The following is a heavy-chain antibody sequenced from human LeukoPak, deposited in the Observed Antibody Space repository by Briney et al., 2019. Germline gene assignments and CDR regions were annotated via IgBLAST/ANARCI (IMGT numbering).Heavy chain of an antibody. CDR3: ARAAVTYYYGSGSYYRREVLGAFDI. V-gene: IGHV3-11*04. D-gene: IGHD3-10*01. J-gene: IGHJ3*02. CDR2: ISNSDRTI. Sequence: GGSLRLSCVASGFTFSDYYMSWIRQAPGKGLEWVSYISNSDRTIYYADSVKGRFTISRDNAKNSLYLQMNSLRDEDTAVYYCARAAVTYYYGSGSYYRREVLGAFDIWGQGAMVTVSS. CDR1: GFTFSDYY.